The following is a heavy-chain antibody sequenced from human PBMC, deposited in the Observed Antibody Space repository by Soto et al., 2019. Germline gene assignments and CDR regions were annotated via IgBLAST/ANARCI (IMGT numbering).Heavy chain of an antibody. Sequence: EVRLVESGGGLVQPGGSLRLSCAGSGFTFSDYDMQWVRQATGKGLEWVSTIGTTDDPFYAGSVKGRFTISREDADNSLYLQMNSLRAEDTAMYSCARSLGKGAPRPRPLDVWGQGTMVSVSS. D-gene: IGHD6-6*01. CDR1: GFTFSDYD. CDR2: IGTTDDP. J-gene: IGHJ3*01. CDR3: ARSLGKGAPRPRPLDV. V-gene: IGHV3-13*05.